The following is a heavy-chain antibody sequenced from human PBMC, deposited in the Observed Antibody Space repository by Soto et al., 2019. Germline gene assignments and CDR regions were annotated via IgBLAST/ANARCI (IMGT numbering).Heavy chain of an antibody. CDR1: GYTFTGHY. Sequence: ASVKVSCKASGYTFTGHYIHWVRQAPEQGPEWMGEIGPESGATRYAQRFQGRVTMTRDMSITTVYMELNNMSPDDTDVYYCGRGRSGQIVVFYWGQGTPVTVPS. J-gene: IGHJ4*02. CDR2: IGPESGAT. CDR3: GRGRSGQIVVFY. D-gene: IGHD1-26*01. V-gene: IGHV1-2*02.